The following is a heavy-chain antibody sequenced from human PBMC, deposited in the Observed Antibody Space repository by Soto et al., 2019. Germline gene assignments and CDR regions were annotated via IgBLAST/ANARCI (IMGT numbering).Heavy chain of an antibody. CDR2: INPNSGGT. V-gene: IGHV1-2*04. J-gene: IGHJ4*02. CDR1: GYTFTGYY. Sequence: ASVKVSCKASGYTFTGYYMHWVRQAPGQGLEWMGWINPNSGGTTYAQKFQGWVTMTRDTSISTAHMELSRLRSDDTAVYYCARDDYGDSPLDYWGQGTLVTVSS. CDR3: ARDDYGDSPLDY. D-gene: IGHD4-17*01.